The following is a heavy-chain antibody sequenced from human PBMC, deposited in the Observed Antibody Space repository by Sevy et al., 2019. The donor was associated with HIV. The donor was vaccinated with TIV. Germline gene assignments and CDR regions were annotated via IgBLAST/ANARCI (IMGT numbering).Heavy chain of an antibody. D-gene: IGHD6-19*01. CDR3: VSLFLSXRSGXSYXXY. Sequence: GGSLRLSCAISGFTXNDKYIIWVRQAPGKGLEWVSVIFSSGSTYYADSAKGRFTISRDNSKNTVDLQMNSVSAEDTAVYYCVSLFLSXRSGXSYXXYWGQGTLVTVSS. V-gene: IGHV3-66*02. CDR2: IFSSGST. J-gene: IGHJ4*02. CDR1: GFTXNDKY.